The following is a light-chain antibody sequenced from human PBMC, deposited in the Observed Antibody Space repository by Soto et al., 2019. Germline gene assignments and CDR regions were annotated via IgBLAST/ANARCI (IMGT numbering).Light chain of an antibody. CDR1: SSDVGGYDY. J-gene: IGLJ1*01. Sequence: QSALTQPRSVSGSPGQTVTISCTGTSSDVGGYDYVSWYQQHPGKAPKLMIYDVSNRPSGVPDRVSGSKSGNTASLTISGVKAEDEDDYHCCAYAGSRYVFGTGTKLTVL. CDR2: DVS. V-gene: IGLV2-11*01. CDR3: CAYAGSRYV.